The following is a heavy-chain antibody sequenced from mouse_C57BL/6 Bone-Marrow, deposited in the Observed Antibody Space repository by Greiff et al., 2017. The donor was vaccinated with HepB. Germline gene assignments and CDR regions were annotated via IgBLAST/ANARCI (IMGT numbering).Heavy chain of an antibody. CDR1: GYSITSGYY. V-gene: IGHV3-6*01. Sequence: EVQLQQSGPGLVKPSQSLSLTCSVTGYSITSGYYWNWIRQFPGNKLEWMGYISYDGSNNYNPSLKNRISITRDTSKNQFFLKLNSVTTEDTATYYCARGPIYYGNFAYWGQGTLVTVSA. CDR2: ISYDGSN. D-gene: IGHD2-1*01. CDR3: ARGPIYYGNFAY. J-gene: IGHJ3*01.